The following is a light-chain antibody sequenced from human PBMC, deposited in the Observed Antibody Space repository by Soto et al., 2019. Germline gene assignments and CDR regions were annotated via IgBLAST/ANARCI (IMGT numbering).Light chain of an antibody. J-gene: IGKJ3*01. Sequence: IQLTQSPSSLSASVGDRVTISXRASPSIINYLDWYQQKPGEAPQVXXDGXSTLQRGVPSRLSGSGSGTHFTLTVSSLQPEYFATYYCQQLFIYTPTFGPGTKVDI. V-gene: IGKV1-9*01. CDR3: QQLFIYTPT. CDR1: PSIINY. CDR2: GXS.